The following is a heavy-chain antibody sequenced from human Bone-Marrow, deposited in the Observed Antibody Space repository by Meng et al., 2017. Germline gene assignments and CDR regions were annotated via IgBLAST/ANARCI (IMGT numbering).Heavy chain of an antibody. CDR1: GLSFTDAW. V-gene: IGHV3-15*01. D-gene: IGHD6-13*01. CDR2: IKRNSDGGTI. CDR3: ATGAAAADH. Sequence: EVQLWESGGVLVKPGGSLRLSCVASGLSFTDAWMSWVCQAPGKGLEWVGRIKRNSDGGTIDYAAPVKGRFTISRDDSKNTLYLQMDSLITEDTAVYFCATGAAAADHWGQGTLVTVSS. J-gene: IGHJ4*02.